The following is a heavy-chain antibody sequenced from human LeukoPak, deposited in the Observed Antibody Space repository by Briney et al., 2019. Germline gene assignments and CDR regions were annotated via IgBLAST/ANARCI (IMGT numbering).Heavy chain of an antibody. Sequence: SETLSLTCSVSGASVSSGGYYWTWIRQTPLKGLEWIGAIYQSGSTYYNPSLKSRVTISVDRSRNQFSLKLKSVTATDTAVYFCARCPPLGVDYWGQGARVTVSS. CDR3: ARCPPLGVDY. J-gene: IGHJ4*02. CDR1: GASVSSGGYY. D-gene: IGHD3-16*01. CDR2: IYQSGST. V-gene: IGHV4-30-2*01.